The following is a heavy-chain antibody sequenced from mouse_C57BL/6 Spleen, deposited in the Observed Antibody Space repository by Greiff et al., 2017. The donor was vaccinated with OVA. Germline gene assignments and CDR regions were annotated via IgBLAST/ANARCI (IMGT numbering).Heavy chain of an antibody. CDR1: GYTFTSYG. V-gene: IGHV1-81*01. CDR3: ARRSNYR. J-gene: IGHJ3*01. D-gene: IGHD2-5*01. Sequence: LVESGAELARPGASVKLSCKASGYTFTSYGISWVKQRTGQGLEWIGEIYPRSGNTYYNEKFKGKATLTADKSSSTAYMELRSLTSEDSAVYFCARRSNYRWGQGTLVTVSA. CDR2: IYPRSGNT.